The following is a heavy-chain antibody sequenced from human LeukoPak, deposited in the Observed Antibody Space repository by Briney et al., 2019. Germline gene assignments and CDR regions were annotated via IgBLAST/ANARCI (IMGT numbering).Heavy chain of an antibody. CDR3: ARAGYSYGAYYYYGMDV. CDR1: GFTFSSYA. CDR2: IYSGGST. V-gene: IGHV3-66*01. J-gene: IGHJ6*02. D-gene: IGHD5-18*01. Sequence: PGGSLRLSCAASGFTFSSYAMSWVRQAPGKGLEWVSVIYSGGSTYYADSVKGRFTISRDNSKNTLYLQMNSLRAGDTAVYYCARAGYSYGAYYYYGMDVWGQGTTVTVSS.